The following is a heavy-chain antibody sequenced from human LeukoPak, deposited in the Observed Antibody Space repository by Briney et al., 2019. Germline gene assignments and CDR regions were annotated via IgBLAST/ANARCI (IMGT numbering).Heavy chain of an antibody. Sequence: PSETLSLTCTVSDGSISSYYWTWIRQPPGKGLEWIGYIYYSGSTNYNPSLKSRVTISVDTSKNQFSLKLSSVTAADTAAYYCARDSYYYDSSGYSSRRAFDIWGQGTMVTVSS. CDR3: ARDSYYYDSSGYSSRRAFDI. V-gene: IGHV4-59*01. CDR1: DGSISSYY. D-gene: IGHD3-22*01. CDR2: IYYSGST. J-gene: IGHJ3*02.